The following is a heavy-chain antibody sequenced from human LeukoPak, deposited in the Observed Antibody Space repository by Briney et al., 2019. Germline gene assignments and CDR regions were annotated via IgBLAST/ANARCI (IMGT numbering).Heavy chain of an antibody. J-gene: IGHJ4*02. CDR2: IKPNSGGT. V-gene: IGHV1-2*06. Sequence: GASVRVSCKASGYTFTGYYMHWVRQAPGQGLEWMGRIKPNSGGTNYAQKFQGRVTMTRDTSISTAYMELSKLRSDDTAVYYCAARGYRYADPIDYWGQGTLVTVSS. D-gene: IGHD5-18*01. CDR1: GYTFTGYY. CDR3: AARGYRYADPIDY.